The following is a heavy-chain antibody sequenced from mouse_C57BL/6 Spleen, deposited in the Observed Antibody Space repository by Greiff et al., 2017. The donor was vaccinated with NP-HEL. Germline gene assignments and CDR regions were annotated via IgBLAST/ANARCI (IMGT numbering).Heavy chain of an antibody. Sequence: VKLMESGPELVKPGASVKISCKASGYAFSSSWMNWVKQRPGKGLEWIGRIYPGDGDTNYNGKFKGKATLTADKSSSTAHMQLSSPTSEDSAVYFCAKGTEDFDYWGQGTTLTVSS. CDR2: IYPGDGDT. J-gene: IGHJ2*01. D-gene: IGHD3-3*01. V-gene: IGHV1-82*01. CDR3: AKGTEDFDY. CDR1: GYAFSSSW.